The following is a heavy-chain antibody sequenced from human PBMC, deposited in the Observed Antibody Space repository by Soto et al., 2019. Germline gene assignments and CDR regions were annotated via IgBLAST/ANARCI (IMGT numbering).Heavy chain of an antibody. V-gene: IGHV3-21*01. CDR1: GFTFRSYI. D-gene: IGHD2-15*01. J-gene: IGHJ6*02. CDR2: ISSSSSYI. CDR3: ARAGPAGCGGSCYYYYYGMDD. Sequence: GESLKISCAASGFTFRSYIMNWVRQAPGKGLEWVSSISSSSSYIYYADSVKGRFTISRDNAKNSLYLQMNSLRAEDRAVYDCARAGPAGCGGSCYYYYYGMDDWGQGTTVTVSS.